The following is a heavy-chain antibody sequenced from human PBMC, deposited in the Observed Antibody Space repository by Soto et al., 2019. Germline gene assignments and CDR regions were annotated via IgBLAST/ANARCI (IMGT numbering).Heavy chain of an antibody. V-gene: IGHV3-9*02. Sequence: GGSLRLSCVVSAFTSRNYAIHWIRQAPGKGLEWVSGFDFNSGRTGYADSVKGRFTISRDNAKNSLSLEMKSLRVEDTALYYCTKDLVPGGADVLGQGTTVTVSS. D-gene: IGHD3-16*01. CDR3: TKDLVPGGADV. CDR1: AFTSRNYA. CDR2: FDFNSGRT. J-gene: IGHJ6*02.